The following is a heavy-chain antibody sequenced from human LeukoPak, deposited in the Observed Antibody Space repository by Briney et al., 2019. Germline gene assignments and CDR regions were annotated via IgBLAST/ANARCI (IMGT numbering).Heavy chain of an antibody. D-gene: IGHD6-13*01. CDR1: GFTFSSYW. CDR3: ARVYGRRSSWYYLDY. V-gene: IGHV3-7*01. CDR2: IKQDGSQK. Sequence: GGSLRLSCVTSGFTFSSYWMNWVRQAPGKGLEYVANIKQDGSQKFYVDSMKGRFTISRDNAKNSLYLEIDSLTVEDTAVYYCARVYGRRSSWYYLDYWGQGTLVTVSS. J-gene: IGHJ4*02.